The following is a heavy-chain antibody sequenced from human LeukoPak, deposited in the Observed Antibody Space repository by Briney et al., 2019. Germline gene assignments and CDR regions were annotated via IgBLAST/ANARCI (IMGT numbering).Heavy chain of an antibody. CDR3: AKVKTDSSGYYPNSYFDY. D-gene: IGHD3-22*01. Sequence: PGGSLRLSCAASGFTLSSYSMNWVRQAPGKGLEWVSAISGSGGNTYYADSVKGRFTISRDNSKNTLYLQMNSLRAEDTAVYYCAKVKTDSSGYYPNSYFDYWGQGTLVSVSS. V-gene: IGHV3-23*01. CDR2: ISGSGGNT. CDR1: GFTLSSYS. J-gene: IGHJ4*02.